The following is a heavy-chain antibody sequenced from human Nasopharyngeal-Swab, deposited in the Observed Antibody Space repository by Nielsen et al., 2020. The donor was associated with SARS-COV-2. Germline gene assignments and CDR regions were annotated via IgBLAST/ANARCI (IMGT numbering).Heavy chain of an antibody. CDR3: AKERFYSGSGKYPRDFDY. D-gene: IGHD3-10*01. V-gene: IGHV3-30*18. CDR2: ISYDGSNK. CDR1: GFTFSNYG. Sequence: GGSLRLSWVASGFTFSNYGMHWVRQAPGKGLEWVAIISYDGSNKYHADSVKGRFTISKDNSKNTLYLQMSSLRADDTAVYYCAKERFYSGSGKYPRDFDYWGQGTLVTVSS. J-gene: IGHJ4*02.